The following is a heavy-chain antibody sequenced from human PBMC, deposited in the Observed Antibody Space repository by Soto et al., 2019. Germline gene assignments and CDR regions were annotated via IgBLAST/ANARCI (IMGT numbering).Heavy chain of an antibody. Sequence: QVQLQESGPGLVKPSETLSLTCTVSGGSISSYYWSWIRQPPGKGLAWIGYFYYSGSNNYNPSRKSRVSISVDTSKNQLSLMISSVAASDTAVYYCASLWGCSVDYWGQGTLVTVSS. J-gene: IGHJ4*02. CDR3: ASLWGCSVDY. CDR2: FYYSGSN. CDR1: GGSISSYY. D-gene: IGHD3-16*01. V-gene: IGHV4-59*12.